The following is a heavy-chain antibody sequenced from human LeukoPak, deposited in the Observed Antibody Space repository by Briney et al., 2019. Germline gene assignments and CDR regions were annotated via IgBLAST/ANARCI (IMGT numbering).Heavy chain of an antibody. D-gene: IGHD6-13*01. Sequence: SETLSLTCTVSGGSISSYYWIWIRRPAGKGLEWVGRIYTSGNTKYNPSLKSRVTMSVDTSKNQFSLKLTSVTAADTAMYYCTRAWEQLAYGFDIWGQGTMVTVSS. V-gene: IGHV4-4*07. CDR1: GGSISSYY. J-gene: IGHJ3*02. CDR3: TRAWEQLAYGFDI. CDR2: IYTSGNT.